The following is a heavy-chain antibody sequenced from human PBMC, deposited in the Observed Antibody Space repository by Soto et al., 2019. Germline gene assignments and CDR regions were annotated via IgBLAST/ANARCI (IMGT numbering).Heavy chain of an antibody. V-gene: IGHV4-39*07. CDR2: IYYSGTT. CDR3: ARLVYDTRLNYMYFDF. Sequence: SETLSLTCTVSGASISSSDYYWGWVRQTPGKGLDWIGNIYYSGTTYYNPSLKSRVTISVDTSKNQFSLKLTSVTAADTAIYFCARLVYDTRLNYMYFDFWGQGALVTVSS. CDR1: GASISSSDYY. D-gene: IGHD3-10*01. J-gene: IGHJ4*02.